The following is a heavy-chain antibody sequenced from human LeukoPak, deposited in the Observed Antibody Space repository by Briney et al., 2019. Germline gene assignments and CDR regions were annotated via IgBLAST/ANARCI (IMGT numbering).Heavy chain of an antibody. J-gene: IGHJ4*02. D-gene: IGHD1-26*01. CDR1: GGSFSGYY. CDR3: AREEALGSGSFDY. Sequence: SETLSLTCAVYGGSFSGYYWSWIRQPPGKGLEWIGYIYYSGSTSYSPSLKSRVTISVDTSKNQFSLKLSSVTAADTAVYYCAREEALGSGSFDYWGQGTLVTVSS. V-gene: IGHV4-59*01. CDR2: IYYSGST.